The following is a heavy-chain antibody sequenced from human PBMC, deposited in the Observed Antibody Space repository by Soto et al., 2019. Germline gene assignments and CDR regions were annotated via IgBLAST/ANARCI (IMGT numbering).Heavy chain of an antibody. CDR3: AREGRYSGSDYFDY. D-gene: IGHD5-12*01. V-gene: IGHV3-48*02. CDR1: GFTFSSYR. Sequence: GGSLRLSNGASGFTFSSYRMNWVRQAPGKGLEWISYISSSSSTIFYADSVKGRFTISRDNDKNSLYLQMNNLRDEDTAVYFCAREGRYSGSDYFDYWGQGTLVTVSS. CDR2: ISSSSSTI. J-gene: IGHJ4*02.